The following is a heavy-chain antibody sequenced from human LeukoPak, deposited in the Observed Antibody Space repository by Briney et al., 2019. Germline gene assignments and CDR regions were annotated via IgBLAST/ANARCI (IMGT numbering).Heavy chain of an antibody. CDR2: IIPIFGTA. J-gene: IGHJ4*02. CDR3: AGRWFRGRYYFDY. CDR1: AGTFSSYA. D-gene: IGHD2-15*01. V-gene: IGHV1-69*13. Sequence: SVTVSCTASAGTFSSYAISWVRQPPGQGLEWMGGIIPIFGTANYAQKFQGRVTITADESTSTAYMELSSLRSEDTAVYYCAGRWFRGRYYFDYWGQGTLVAVSS.